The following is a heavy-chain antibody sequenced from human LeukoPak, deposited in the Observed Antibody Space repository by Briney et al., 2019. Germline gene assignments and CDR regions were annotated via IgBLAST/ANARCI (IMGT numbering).Heavy chain of an antibody. Sequence: ASVKVSCKASGYTFTSYGISWVRQAPGQGLEWMGWISAYNGNTNYAQKLQGRVTMTTDTSTSTAYMELRSLRSDDTAVYYCARALGRIVVVPAAKDYWGQGTLVTASS. CDR1: GYTFTSYG. J-gene: IGHJ4*02. D-gene: IGHD2-2*01. CDR3: ARALGRIVVVPAAKDY. V-gene: IGHV1-18*01. CDR2: ISAYNGNT.